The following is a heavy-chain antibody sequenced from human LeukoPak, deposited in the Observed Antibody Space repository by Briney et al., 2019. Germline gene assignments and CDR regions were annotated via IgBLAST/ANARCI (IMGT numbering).Heavy chain of an antibody. D-gene: IGHD3-9*01. CDR3: ARGIILTGYCFDF. CDR1: AGSITGYY. Sequence: PSETLSLTCAVYAGSITGYYWSWIRQTPGRGLEWVGEIHYTGATSYNPSLKSRATISTDTSKNQFSLRLSSVTAADTAVYYCARGIILTGYCFDFWGQGALVTVFS. V-gene: IGHV4-34*01. CDR2: IHYTGAT. J-gene: IGHJ4*02.